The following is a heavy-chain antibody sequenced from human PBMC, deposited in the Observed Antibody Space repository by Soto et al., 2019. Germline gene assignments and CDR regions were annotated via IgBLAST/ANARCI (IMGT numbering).Heavy chain of an antibody. J-gene: IGHJ6*02. D-gene: IGHD3-10*01. CDR3: ARGRSDSAGSSFGRRMDV. Sequence: QVQLQESGPGLVKSSETLSRICFVSGEALGSGQSYWNWIRQAPGKGLEWIGQTFVTGATKYSAPLKSRVTLSVDTSKSQLSLTLTSVTAAYSATYFCARGRSDSAGSSFGRRMDVWGQGTTVTVSS. CDR2: TFVTGAT. V-gene: IGHV4-61*01. CDR1: GEALGSGQSY.